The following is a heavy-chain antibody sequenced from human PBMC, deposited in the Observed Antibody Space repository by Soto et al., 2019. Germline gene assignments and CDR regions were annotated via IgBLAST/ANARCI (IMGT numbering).Heavy chain of an antibody. Sequence: EVQLVESGGGLVQPGGSLRLSCAASGFIFSTYWMSWVRQAPGKGPEWVANINLDGSEKNYADSVRGRFTISRDNAKNSLYLQMDSLRVEDTAVYYCARDNEGSDWFYWGQGALVTVSS. CDR1: GFIFSTYW. D-gene: IGHD3-9*01. CDR3: ARDNEGSDWFY. CDR2: INLDGSEK. V-gene: IGHV3-7*05. J-gene: IGHJ4*02.